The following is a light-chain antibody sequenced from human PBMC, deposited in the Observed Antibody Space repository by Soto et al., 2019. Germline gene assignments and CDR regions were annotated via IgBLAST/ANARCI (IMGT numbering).Light chain of an antibody. V-gene: IGLV2-11*01. Sequence: QSALTQPRSVSGSPGQSVTISCTGTSSDVGGYDYVSWYQQHPGKAPKLMIYDVTKRPSGVPDRFSGSGSGNTASLTISGLQAEDDADYYCCSYAGTYTFYVFGTGTKLTVL. CDR2: DVT. CDR1: SSDVGGYDY. CDR3: CSYAGTYTFYV. J-gene: IGLJ1*01.